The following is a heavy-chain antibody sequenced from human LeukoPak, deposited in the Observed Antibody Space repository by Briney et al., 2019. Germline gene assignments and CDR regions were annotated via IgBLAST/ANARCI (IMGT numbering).Heavy chain of an antibody. CDR3: AKDRAKTIVVVPAAICFDY. V-gene: IGHV3-23*01. Sequence: GGSLRLSCAASGFTFSSYAMSWVRQAPGKGLEWVSAISGSGGSAYYADSVKGRFTISRDNSKNTLYLQMNSLRAEDTAVYYCAKDRAKTIVVVPAAICFDYWGQGTLVTVSS. J-gene: IGHJ4*02. CDR1: GFTFSSYA. D-gene: IGHD2-2*01. CDR2: ISGSGGSA.